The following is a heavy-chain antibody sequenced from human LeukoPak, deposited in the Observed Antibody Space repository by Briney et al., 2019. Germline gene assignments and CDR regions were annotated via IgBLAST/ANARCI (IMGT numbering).Heavy chain of an antibody. D-gene: IGHD7-27*01. CDR1: GGSISSSSYY. J-gene: IGHJ6*03. CDR2: IYYSGST. CDR3: ARQTGIPYYYYCYMDV. V-gene: IGHV4-39*01. Sequence: PSETLSLTCTVSGGSISSSSYYWGWIRQPPGKGLEWIGSIYYSGSTYYNPSLKSRVTISVDTSKNQFSLKLSSVTAADTAVYYCARQTGIPYYYYCYMDVWGKGTTVTVSS.